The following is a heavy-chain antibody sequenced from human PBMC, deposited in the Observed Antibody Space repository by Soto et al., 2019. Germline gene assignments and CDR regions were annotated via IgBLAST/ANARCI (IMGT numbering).Heavy chain of an antibody. Sequence: SETLSLTCAVYGGSFSGYYWSWIRQPPGKGLEWIGEINHSGSTNYNPSLKSRVTISVDASKNQFSLKLSSVTAADTAVYYCARPTYYYDSSGYYYFEYWGQGTLVTVSS. CDR2: INHSGST. CDR3: ARPTYYYDSSGYYYFEY. V-gene: IGHV4-34*01. J-gene: IGHJ4*02. CDR1: GGSFSGYY. D-gene: IGHD3-22*01.